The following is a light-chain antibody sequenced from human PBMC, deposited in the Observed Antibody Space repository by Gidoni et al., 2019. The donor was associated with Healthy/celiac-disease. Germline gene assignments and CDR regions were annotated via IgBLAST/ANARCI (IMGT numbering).Light chain of an antibody. CDR2: KAS. V-gene: IGKV1-5*03. CDR1: PSISSW. J-gene: IGKJ2*01. Sequence: DIQMTQSPSTLSASVGDRVTITCRASPSISSWLAWYQQKPGKAPKLLIYKASSLESGVPSRFSGSGSGTEFTLTISSLQPDDFATYYCQQYNSYSYTFGQXTKLEIK. CDR3: QQYNSYSYT.